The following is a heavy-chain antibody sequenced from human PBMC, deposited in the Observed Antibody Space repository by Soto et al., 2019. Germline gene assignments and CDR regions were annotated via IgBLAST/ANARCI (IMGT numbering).Heavy chain of an antibody. CDR3: AIHVNPWAQGAFDI. CDR1: GGSISSSSYY. J-gene: IGHJ3*02. V-gene: IGHV4-39*01. Sequence: QLQLQESGPGLVKPSETLSLTCTVSGGSISSSSYYWGWIRQPPGKGLEWIGSIYYSGSTYYNPDHKSRVTISVDTSKNQCSLKLSSVTAADTAVYYCAIHVNPWAQGAFDIWGQGTMVTVSS. CDR2: IYYSGST. D-gene: IGHD7-27*01.